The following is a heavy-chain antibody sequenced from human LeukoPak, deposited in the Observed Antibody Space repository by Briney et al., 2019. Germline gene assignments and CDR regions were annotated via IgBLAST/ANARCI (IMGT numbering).Heavy chain of an antibody. CDR3: ARDPSGVRFDY. J-gene: IGHJ4*02. CDR1: GYTFTSYY. V-gene: IGHV1-46*01. D-gene: IGHD7-27*01. CDR2: INPSGGST. Sequence: ASVKVSCNASGYTFTSYYMHWVRQAPGQGLEWMGIINPSGGSTSYAQKFQGRVTMTRDMSTSTVYMELSSLRSEDTAVYYCARDPSGVRFDYWGQGTLVTVSS.